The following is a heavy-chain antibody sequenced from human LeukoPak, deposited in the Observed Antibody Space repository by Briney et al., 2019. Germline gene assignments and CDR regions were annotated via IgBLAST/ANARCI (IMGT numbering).Heavy chain of an antibody. D-gene: IGHD3/OR15-3a*01. CDR2: IDHSGST. CDR3: ARDLDFSQNWFDP. Sequence: SETLSLTCTVSGYSISSGYYWGWIRQPPGKGLEWIGSIDHSGSTYYNPSLKSRVTISVDTSKNQFSLQLSSVTAADTAVYYCARDLDFSQNWFDPWGQGTLVTVSS. J-gene: IGHJ5*02. V-gene: IGHV4-38-2*02. CDR1: GYSISSGYY.